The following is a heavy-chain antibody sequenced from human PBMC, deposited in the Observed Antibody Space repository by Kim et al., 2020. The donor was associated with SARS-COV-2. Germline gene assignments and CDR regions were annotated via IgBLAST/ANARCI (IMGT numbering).Heavy chain of an antibody. CDR2: IDPSDSYT. V-gene: IGHV5-10-1*01. Sequence: GESLKISCKGSGYSFTSYWISWVRQMPGKGLEWMGRIDPSDSYTNYSPSFQGHVTISADKSISTAYLQWSSLKASDTAMYYCARLAYYDFWSGYYTTLYYYYYYGMDVWGQGTTVTVSS. D-gene: IGHD3-3*01. CDR3: ARLAYYDFWSGYYTTLYYYYYYGMDV. CDR1: GYSFTSYW. J-gene: IGHJ6*02.